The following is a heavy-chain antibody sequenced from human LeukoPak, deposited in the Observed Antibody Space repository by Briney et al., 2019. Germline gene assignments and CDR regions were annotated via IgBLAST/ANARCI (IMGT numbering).Heavy chain of an antibody. CDR2: ISAYNGNT. CDR1: GYTFTSYG. J-gene: IGHJ6*02. CDR3: VRDMMVRGVIFAYYGMDV. Sequence: ASVKVSCKASGYTFTSYGISWVRQAPGQGLEWMGWISAYNGNTNYAQKLQGRVTMTTVTSTSTAYMELKSLRSDDTAVYYCVRDMMVRGVIFAYYGMDVWGQGTTVTVSS. V-gene: IGHV1-18*01. D-gene: IGHD3-10*01.